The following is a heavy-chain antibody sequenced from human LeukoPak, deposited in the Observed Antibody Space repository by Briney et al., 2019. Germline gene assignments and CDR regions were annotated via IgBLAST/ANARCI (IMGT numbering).Heavy chain of an antibody. D-gene: IGHD5-18*01. Sequence: ASVKVSCKASGYTFATYYMHWVRQAPGQGREWMGVINPSSGSTNYAQNFQGRVTMTRDTSTSTVYMELSSLRSEDTAMYYCAIMSRVDTGKSPFDDWGQGSLVTVSS. CDR1: GYTFATYY. V-gene: IGHV1-46*01. J-gene: IGHJ4*02. CDR2: INPSSGST. CDR3: AIMSRVDTGKSPFDD.